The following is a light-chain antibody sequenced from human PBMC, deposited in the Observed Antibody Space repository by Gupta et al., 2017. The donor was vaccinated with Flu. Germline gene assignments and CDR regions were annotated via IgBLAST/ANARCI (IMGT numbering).Light chain of an antibody. V-gene: IGLV8-61*01. J-gene: IGLJ3*02. CDR3: VLYMGNGISV. CDR2: TTN. CDR1: SGSVSSNNY. Sequence: TVTLTCGLSSGSVSSNNYPSWYQQAPGQAPRTLIYTTNTRSAGVPDRFSGSILGNTAALSITGAQADDEADYYCVLYMGNGISVFGGGTKLTGL.